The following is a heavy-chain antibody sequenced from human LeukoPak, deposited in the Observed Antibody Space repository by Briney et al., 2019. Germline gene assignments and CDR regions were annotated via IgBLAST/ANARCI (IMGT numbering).Heavy chain of an antibody. J-gene: IGHJ4*02. CDR2: ISSSSSTI. CDR1: GFTLSSYS. D-gene: IGHD6-19*01. Sequence: GGSLRLSCAASGFTLSSYSMNWVRQAPGKGLEWVSYISSSSSTIYYADSVKGRFTISRGNAKNSLYLQMNGLRAEDTAVYYCARAAVAGTFDYWGQGTLVTVSS. V-gene: IGHV3-48*01. CDR3: ARAAVAGTFDY.